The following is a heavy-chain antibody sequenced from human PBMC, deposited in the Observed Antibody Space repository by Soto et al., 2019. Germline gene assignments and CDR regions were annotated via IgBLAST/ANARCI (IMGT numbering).Heavy chain of an antibody. Sequence: SETLSLTCTVSGGSVSSSSYSWGWIRQSPGKGLEWIGTIYSSENTYYNPSLMSRVTISVDTSKNEFSLRSEDTAVYYCARAPVSEMAHLFGYWGQGTLVTVSS. CDR2: IYSSENT. CDR3: ARAPVSEMAHLFGY. CDR1: GGSVSSSSYS. D-gene: IGHD2-8*01. J-gene: IGHJ4*02. V-gene: IGHV4-39*07.